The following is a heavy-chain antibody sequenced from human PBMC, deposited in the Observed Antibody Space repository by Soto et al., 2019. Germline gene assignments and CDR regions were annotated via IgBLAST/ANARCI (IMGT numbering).Heavy chain of an antibody. Sequence: SETLSLTCTVSGGSISSSSYYWGWIRQPPGKGLEWIGSIYYSGSTYYNPSLKSRVTISVDTSKNQFSLKLSSVTAADTAVYYCARPVLGGYDEENAFDIWGQGTMVTVS. CDR3: ARPVLGGYDEENAFDI. CDR1: GGSISSSSYY. CDR2: IYYSGST. J-gene: IGHJ3*02. V-gene: IGHV4-39*01. D-gene: IGHD5-12*01.